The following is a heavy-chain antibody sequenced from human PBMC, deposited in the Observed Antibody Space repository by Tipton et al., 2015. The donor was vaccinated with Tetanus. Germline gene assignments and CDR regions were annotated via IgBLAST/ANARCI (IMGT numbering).Heavy chain of an antibody. D-gene: IGHD3-22*01. J-gene: IGHJ6*02. Sequence: QLVQSGAEMKKPGASVKVSCKASGYTFTGYYIYWVRQAPGQGLEWMGWIDPNSGGTVYAQKFQGRVTMTRDTSISTAYMELRSLRSDDTAVYYCARDRGDYPYYGMDVWGPGTTVTVS. CDR2: IDPNSGGT. CDR3: ARDRGDYPYYGMDV. V-gene: IGHV1-2*02. CDR1: GYTFTGYY.